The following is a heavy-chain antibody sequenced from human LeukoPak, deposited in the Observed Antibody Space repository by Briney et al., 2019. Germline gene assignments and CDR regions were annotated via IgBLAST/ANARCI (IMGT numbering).Heavy chain of an antibody. CDR1: GFTVSSSY. CDR2: IYSGGGT. D-gene: IGHD3-22*01. Sequence: GGSPRLSCAASGFTVSSSYMNWVRQAPGKGLEWVSLIYSGGGTYYADSVKGRFTISRDNSKNTLYLQMNSLRAEDTAVYYCARNYYDSSAYYYFDYWGQGTLVTVSS. J-gene: IGHJ4*02. CDR3: ARNYYDSSAYYYFDY. V-gene: IGHV3-66*01.